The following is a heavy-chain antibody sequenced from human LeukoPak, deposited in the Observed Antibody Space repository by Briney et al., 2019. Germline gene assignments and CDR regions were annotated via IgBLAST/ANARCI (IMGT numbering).Heavy chain of an antibody. CDR3: ARGEYGNQRSNNWFDP. V-gene: IGHV4-34*01. D-gene: IGHD4-11*01. CDR1: GGSFSAYY. J-gene: IGHJ5*02. CDR2: INHSGST. Sequence: SETLSLTCAVYGGSFSAYYWTWIRQPPGKGLEWIGEINHSGSTNYNPSLKSRVTISIDTSKNQFSLKLRSVTAADTAVYYCARGEYGNQRSNNWFDPWGQGTLATVSS.